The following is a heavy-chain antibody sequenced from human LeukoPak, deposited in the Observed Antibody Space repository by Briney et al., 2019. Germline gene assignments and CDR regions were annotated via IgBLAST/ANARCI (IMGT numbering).Heavy chain of an antibody. CDR3: ARDSGSYYGGY. V-gene: IGHV3-48*01. D-gene: IGHD1-26*01. J-gene: IGHJ4*02. CDR2: ISSSSSTI. Sequence: PGGSLRLSCAASGFTFSKYNMNWVRQAPGKGLEWVSYISSSSSTIYYADSVKGRFTISRDNGKNSLYLQMNSLRAEDTAVYYCARDSGSYYGGYWGQGTLVTVSS. CDR1: GFTFSKYN.